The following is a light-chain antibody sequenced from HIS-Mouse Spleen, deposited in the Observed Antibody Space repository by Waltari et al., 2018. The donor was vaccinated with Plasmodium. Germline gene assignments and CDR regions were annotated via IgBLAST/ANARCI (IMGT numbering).Light chain of an antibody. CDR3: LQHNSYPRT. CDR2: AAS. V-gene: IGKV1-17*03. J-gene: IGKJ1*01. CDR1: QGISHY. Sequence: DIQMTQTPSAMSASVCDRVTLPCRASQGISHYLALFQQKPGKGPKRLIYAASSLQSAVPSRFSGSGSGTVFTLTISSLQPEDFAAYYCLQHNSYPRTVGQGTKVEIK.